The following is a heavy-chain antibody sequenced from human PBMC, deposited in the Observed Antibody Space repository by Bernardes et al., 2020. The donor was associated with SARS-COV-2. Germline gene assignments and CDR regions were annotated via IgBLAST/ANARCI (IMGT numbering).Heavy chain of an antibody. CDR3: ARDGRISVPGTDYFDF. Sequence: SETLSLTCAVSDDAISSFSFYWSWRLQPAGKGLEWVGRISASGSTNYNPSLKSRVTMSVDTSKNQFSLKLTSVTAADTAVYYCARDGRISVPGTDYFDFWGQGILVTVSS. V-gene: IGHV4-61*02. CDR2: ISASGST. J-gene: IGHJ4*02. D-gene: IGHD6-19*01. CDR1: DDAISSFSFY.